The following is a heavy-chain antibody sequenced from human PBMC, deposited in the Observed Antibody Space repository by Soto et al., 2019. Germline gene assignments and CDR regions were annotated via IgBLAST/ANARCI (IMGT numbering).Heavy chain of an antibody. J-gene: IGHJ6*02. Sequence: PSETLSLTCAVYGGSFSGYYWSWIRQPPGKGLEWIGEINHSGSTNYNPSLKSRVTISVDTSKNQFSLKLSSVTAADTAVYYCARLRRYCSSTSCYYYYGMDVWGQGTTVTVSS. V-gene: IGHV4-34*01. CDR3: ARLRRYCSSTSCYYYYGMDV. CDR1: GGSFSGYY. CDR2: INHSGST. D-gene: IGHD2-2*01.